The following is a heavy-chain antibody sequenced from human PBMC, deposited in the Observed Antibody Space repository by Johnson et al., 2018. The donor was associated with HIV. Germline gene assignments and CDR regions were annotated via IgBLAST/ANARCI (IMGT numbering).Heavy chain of an antibody. CDR3: ARDSSVVTTDAFDI. Sequence: QVQLVESGGGLVQPGGSLRLSCAASGFTFSSHWMSWVRQAPGKGLEWVAVISYDGSNKYYADSVKGRFTISRDNSKNTLYLQMNSLRAEDTALYYCARDSSVVTTDAFDIWGQGTMVTVSS. V-gene: IGHV3-30*03. J-gene: IGHJ3*02. CDR1: GFTFSSHW. CDR2: ISYDGSNK. D-gene: IGHD2-21*02.